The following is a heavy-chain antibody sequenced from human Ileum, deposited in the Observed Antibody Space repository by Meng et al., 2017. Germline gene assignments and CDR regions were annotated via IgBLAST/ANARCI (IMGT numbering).Heavy chain of an antibody. CDR1: GGSISSSFY. J-gene: IGHJ4*02. D-gene: IGHD2-15*01. V-gene: IGHV4-4*02. CDR3: VRHGGKYFDS. CDR2: IYLAGSP. Sequence: QLQLQGSGPGLVEPSGTLSLTCTVSGGSISSSFYWSWVRKSPGKGLEWIGQIYLAGSPNYNPSLESRVTISVDKSKNQFSLRLTSVTAADTAIFYCVRHGGKYFDSWGQGTLVTVSS.